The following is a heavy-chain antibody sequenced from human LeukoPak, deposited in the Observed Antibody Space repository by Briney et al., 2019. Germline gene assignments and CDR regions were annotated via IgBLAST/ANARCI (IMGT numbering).Heavy chain of an antibody. D-gene: IGHD3-16*02. CDR3: AKTWDIWGSYRYVDY. J-gene: IGHJ4*02. V-gene: IGHV3-23*01. CDR1: GFTVSSNY. Sequence: GGSLRLSCAASGFTVSSNYMSWGRQAPGKGLEWVSAISGSGGSTYYADSVKGRFTISRDNSKNTLYLQMNSLRAEDTAVYYCAKTWDIWGSYRYVDYWGQGTLVTVSS. CDR2: ISGSGGST.